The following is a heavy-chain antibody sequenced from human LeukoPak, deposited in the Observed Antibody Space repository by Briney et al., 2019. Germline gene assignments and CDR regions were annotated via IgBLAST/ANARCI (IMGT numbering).Heavy chain of an antibody. CDR3: AREGYYGSGSPPSLYFDY. J-gene: IGHJ4*02. V-gene: IGHV3-30-3*01. Sequence: GGSLRLSCAASGFTFSSYAMHWVRQAPGKGLEWVAVTSSDLNVKLYADSVKGRFTISRDNSRGTLYLQMNSLRPEDTAIYYCAREGYYGSGSPPSLYFDYWGQGTLVTVSS. CDR1: GFTFSSYA. CDR2: TSSDLNVK. D-gene: IGHD3-10*01.